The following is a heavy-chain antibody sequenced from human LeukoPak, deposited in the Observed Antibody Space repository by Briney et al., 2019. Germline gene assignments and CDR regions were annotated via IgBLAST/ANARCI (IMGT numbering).Heavy chain of an antibody. CDR3: AHPTEYSSSWYGNWFDP. J-gene: IGHJ5*02. D-gene: IGHD6-13*01. Sequence: PGGSLRLSCAASGFTFSSYEMNWVRQAPGKGLEWVSYISSSGSSIYYADSVKGRFTISRDNAKKKVYVQMNRLRDEDTAVYYCAHPTEYSSSWYGNWFDPWGQGTLVTVSS. CDR2: ISSSGSSI. CDR1: GFTFSSYE. V-gene: IGHV3-48*03.